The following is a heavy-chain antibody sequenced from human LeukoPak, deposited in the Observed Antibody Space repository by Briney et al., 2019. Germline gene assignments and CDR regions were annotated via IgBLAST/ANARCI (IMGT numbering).Heavy chain of an antibody. CDR3: AKNMLVVVPAAIGESYYYYGMDV. CDR1: GFTFSSYG. D-gene: IGHD2-2*01. J-gene: IGHJ6*02. Sequence: GGPLRLSCAASGFTFSSYGMHWVRQAPGKGLEWVAVISYDGSNKYYADSVKGRFTISRDNSKNTLYLQMNSLRAEDTAVYYCAKNMLVVVPAAIGESYYYYGMDVWGQGTTVTVSS. CDR2: ISYDGSNK. V-gene: IGHV3-30*18.